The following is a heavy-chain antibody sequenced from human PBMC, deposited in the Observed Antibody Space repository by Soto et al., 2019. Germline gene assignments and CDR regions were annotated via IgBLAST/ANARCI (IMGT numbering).Heavy chain of an antibody. CDR2: IYPSGST. CDR3: VRGRSYSVYDF. Sequence: PSETLSLTCTVSGGSISGHSWIWIRQPAGKGLEWIGHIYPSGSTSYNPSLRSRVTMSLDTSSNQIFLNLTSVTAADTAVFYCVRGRSYSVYDFWGPGTLVT. D-gene: IGHD5-12*01. V-gene: IGHV4-4*07. CDR1: GGSISGHS. J-gene: IGHJ4*02.